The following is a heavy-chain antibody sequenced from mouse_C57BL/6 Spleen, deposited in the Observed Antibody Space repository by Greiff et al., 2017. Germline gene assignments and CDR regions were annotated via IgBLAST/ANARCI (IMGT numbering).Heavy chain of an antibody. Sequence: EVQVVESGGDLVKPGGSLKLSCAASGFTFSSYGMSWVRQTPDKRLEWVATISSGGSYTYYPDSVKGRFTISRDNAKNTLYLQMSSLKSEDTAMYYCARRGYGNYDYFDYWGQGTTLTVSS. V-gene: IGHV5-6*01. J-gene: IGHJ2*01. CDR1: GFTFSSYG. CDR3: ARRGYGNYDYFDY. CDR2: ISSGGSYT. D-gene: IGHD2-10*02.